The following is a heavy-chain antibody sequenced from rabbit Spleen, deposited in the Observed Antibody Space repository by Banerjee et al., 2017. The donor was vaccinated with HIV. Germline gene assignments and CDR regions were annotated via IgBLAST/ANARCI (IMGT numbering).Heavy chain of an antibody. CDR1: GIDFSRYYC. D-gene: IGHD5-1*01. J-gene: IGHJ4*01. CDR3: VRDSDGNKRQYYFDF. V-gene: IGHV1S45*01. Sequence: QEQLVESGGGLVQPGGSLTLTCTASGIDFSRYYCMCWVRQAPGKGLEWIACIDVGGSGTTYYANWAKGRFTISKTSSTTVDLKMTSLTAADTATYFCVRDSDGNKRQYYFDFWGPGTLVTVS. CDR2: IDVGGSGTT.